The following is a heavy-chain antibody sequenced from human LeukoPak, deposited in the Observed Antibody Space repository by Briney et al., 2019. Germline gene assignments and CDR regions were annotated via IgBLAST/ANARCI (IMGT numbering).Heavy chain of an antibody. V-gene: IGHV3-23*01. CDR2: ISGSGGST. D-gene: IGHD2-2*01. Sequence: GGSLRLSCAASGFTFKNYAMSWVRQAPGKGLEWVSGISGSGGSTYYADSVKGRFTISRDNSKNTLYLQVNSLRAEDTAVYYCAKGSVSVVVPAVIPYYWGQGTLVTVSS. CDR3: AKGSVSVVVPAVIPYY. CDR1: GFTFKNYA. J-gene: IGHJ4*02.